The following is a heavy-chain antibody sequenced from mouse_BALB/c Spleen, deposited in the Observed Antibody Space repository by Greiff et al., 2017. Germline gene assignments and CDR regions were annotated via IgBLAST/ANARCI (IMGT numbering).Heavy chain of an antibody. J-gene: IGHJ4*01. D-gene: IGHD1-2*01. Sequence: QVTLKESGPGILQPSQTLSLTCSFSGFSLSTSGMGVSWIRQPSGKGLEWLAHIYWDDDKRYNPSLKSRLTISKDTSSNQVFLKITSVDTADTATYYCARSFYYGQALYAMDYWGQGTSVTVSS. V-gene: IGHV8-12*01. CDR1: GFSLSTSGMG. CDR2: IYWDDDK. CDR3: ARSFYYGQALYAMDY.